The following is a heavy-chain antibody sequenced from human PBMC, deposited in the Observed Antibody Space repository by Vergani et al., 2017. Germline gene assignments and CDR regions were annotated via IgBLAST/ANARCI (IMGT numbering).Heavy chain of an antibody. CDR2: INHSGST. Sequence: QVQLQQWGAGLLKPSETLSLTCAVYGGSFSGYYWSWIRQPPGKGLEWIGEINHSGSTNYNPSLKSRVTISVDTSKNKFSLKLSSVTAADTAVYYCAGGRAYGSGYYYYGMDVWGQGTTVTVSS. CDR1: GGSFSGYY. J-gene: IGHJ6*02. CDR3: AGGRAYGSGYYYYGMDV. D-gene: IGHD3-10*01. V-gene: IGHV4-34*01.